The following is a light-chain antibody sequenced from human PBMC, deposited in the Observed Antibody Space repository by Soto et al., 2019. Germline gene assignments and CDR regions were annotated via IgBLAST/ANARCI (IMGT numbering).Light chain of an antibody. CDR3: QHYGTSPYT. J-gene: IGKJ2*01. V-gene: IGKV3-20*01. CDR2: GAS. CDR1: QSVSSGY. Sequence: EIVLTQSPGTLSLSPGERATLSCRASQSVSSGYLAWYQHKPGQAPRLLIYGASSRASAIPDRFRGSGSGTDFTLTISRLEPGDFAVYYCQHYGTSPYTFGQGTKLEIK.